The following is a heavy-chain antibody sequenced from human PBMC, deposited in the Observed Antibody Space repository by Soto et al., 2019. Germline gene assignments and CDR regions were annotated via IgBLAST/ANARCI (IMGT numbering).Heavy chain of an antibody. D-gene: IGHD6-13*01. J-gene: IGHJ4*02. V-gene: IGHV3-23*01. Sequence: GGSLRLSCAASGFTFSSYPMSWVRQAPGKGLEWVSAISGSGGNTYYADSVKGRFTISRDNSKKTVSLQMNSLRAEDTAVYYCAKYVRLGAVGTVGFYDWGKGPLVTVS. CDR1: GFTFSSYP. CDR2: ISGSGGNT. CDR3: AKYVRLGAVGTVGFYD.